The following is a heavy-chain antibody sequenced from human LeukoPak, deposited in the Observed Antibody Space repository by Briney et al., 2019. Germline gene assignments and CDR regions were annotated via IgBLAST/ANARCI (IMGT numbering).Heavy chain of an antibody. J-gene: IGHJ4*02. CDR1: SGSISSYY. CDR3: ARYCSSTSCRKFDY. D-gene: IGHD2-2*01. V-gene: IGHV4-59*01. Sequence: SETLSLTCTVSSGSISSYYWSWIRQPPGKGLEWIGYMYYSGSTNYNPSLKSRVTISVDTSKNQFSLKLSSVTAADTAVYYCARYCSSTSCRKFDYWGQGTLVTVSS. CDR2: MYYSGST.